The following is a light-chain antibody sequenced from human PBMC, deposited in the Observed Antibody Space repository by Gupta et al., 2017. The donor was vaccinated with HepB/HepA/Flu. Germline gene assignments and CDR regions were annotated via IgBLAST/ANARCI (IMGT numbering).Light chain of an antibody. CDR3: MQALQTPLT. Sequence: DIVMTQSPLSLPVTLGEPASIPCRSSQSLLHSNGYNYLDWYLQKPGQSPQLLIYLGFNRASGVPDRFSVSGSGTDFTLKISRVEAEDVGVYYCMQALQTPLTFGGGTKVEIK. J-gene: IGKJ4*01. CDR2: LGF. CDR1: QSLLHSNGYNY. V-gene: IGKV2-28*01.